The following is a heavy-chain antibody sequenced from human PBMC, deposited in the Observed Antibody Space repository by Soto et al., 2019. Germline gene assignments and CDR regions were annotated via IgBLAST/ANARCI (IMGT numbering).Heavy chain of an antibody. Sequence: QVQLVQSGAAVKEPGASVKVSCTASGYTFTSYGLNWVRQAPGQGLEWMGWISAYNANTNYAQKFQGKVTMPTNTTGSTAYMELRSLISDDTAVYYGTRSGSSGYYPHYWGQGTLVTVSA. D-gene: IGHD3-22*01. CDR1: GYTFTSYG. J-gene: IGHJ4*02. CDR3: TRSGSSGYYPHY. V-gene: IGHV1-18*01. CDR2: ISAYNANT.